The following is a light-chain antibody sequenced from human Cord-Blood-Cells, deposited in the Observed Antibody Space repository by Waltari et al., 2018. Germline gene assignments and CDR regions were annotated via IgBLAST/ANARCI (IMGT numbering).Light chain of an antibody. CDR3: CSYAGSSTWV. CDR1: SSDVGSYNL. Sequence: QSALTQPASVSGSPGQSITIYCTGTSSDVGSYNLVSWYHQHPVKAPKLMIYEGSKRPSGFSNRFSGSKSGNTASLTISGLQAEDEADYYCCSYAGSSTWVFGGGTKLTVL. V-gene: IGLV2-23*01. CDR2: EGS. J-gene: IGLJ3*02.